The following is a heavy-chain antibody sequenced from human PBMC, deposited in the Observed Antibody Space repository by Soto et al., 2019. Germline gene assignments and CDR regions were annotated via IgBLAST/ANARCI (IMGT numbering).Heavy chain of an antibody. CDR3: ARELAVAGSFDY. D-gene: IGHD6-19*01. Sequence: GGSLRLSCAASGFTFRTYWMTWVRQAPGKGLEWVADIKRDGSEKYYVDSVKGRFTISRDNAKNSLYLQMNSLRAEDTAVYYCARELAVAGSFDYWGQGTLVTVSS. CDR2: IKRDGSEK. J-gene: IGHJ4*02. V-gene: IGHV3-7*03. CDR1: GFTFRTYW.